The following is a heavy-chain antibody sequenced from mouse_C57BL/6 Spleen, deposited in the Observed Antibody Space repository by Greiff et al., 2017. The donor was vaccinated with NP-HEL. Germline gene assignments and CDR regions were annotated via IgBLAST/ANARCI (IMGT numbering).Heavy chain of an antibody. CDR1: GFTFSSYT. CDR3: AREKWFAY. J-gene: IGHJ3*01. CDR2: ISGGGGNT. Sequence: VQLVESGGGLVKPGGSLKLSCAASGFTFSSYTMSWVRQTPEKRLEWVATISGGGGNTYYPDSVKGRFTISRDNAKNTLYLQMSSLRSEDTALYYCAREKWFAYWGQGTLVTVSA. V-gene: IGHV5-9*01.